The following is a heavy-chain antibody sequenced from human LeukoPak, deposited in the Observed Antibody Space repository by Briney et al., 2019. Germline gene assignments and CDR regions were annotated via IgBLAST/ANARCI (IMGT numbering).Heavy chain of an antibody. V-gene: IGHV3-21*01. CDR3: ARAMEGGGVIVISWGLHTDY. CDR2: ISSSSSYI. D-gene: IGHD3-16*02. J-gene: IGHJ4*02. Sequence: SGGSLRLSCTVSGFTVSSNSMNWVRQAPGKGLEWVSSISSSSSYIYYADSVKGRFTISRGNAKNSLYLQMNSLRAEDTAVYYCARAMEGGGVIVISWGLHTDYWGQGTLVTVSS. CDR1: GFTVSSNS.